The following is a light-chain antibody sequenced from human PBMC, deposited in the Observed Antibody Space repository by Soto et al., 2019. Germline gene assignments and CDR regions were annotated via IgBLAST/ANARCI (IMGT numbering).Light chain of an antibody. CDR1: QSVSTK. CDR3: QQYNNWPPWT. Sequence: TKQSPVTRALSPGERAPLSRGIIQSVSTKLAWYQQKPGQAPRLLIFAASTRATDIPARFSGSGSGTEFTLTISSLQSEDFAVYYCQQYNNWPPWTFGQGTKVDIK. V-gene: IGKV3-15*01. CDR2: AAS. J-gene: IGKJ1*01.